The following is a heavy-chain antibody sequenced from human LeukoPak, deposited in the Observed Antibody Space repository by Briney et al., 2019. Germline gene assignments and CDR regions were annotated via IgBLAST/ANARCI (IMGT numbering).Heavy chain of an antibody. CDR1: GFAFSSFA. Sequence: GGSLRLSCVASGFAFSSFAMSWVRQAPGKGLEWVSGLTGSGSTYHADSVKGRFTISRDNSKNTLSLQMNSLRAEDTAVYYCARDQVLRFWYYYDSSGPFDYWGQGTLVTVSS. V-gene: IGHV3-23*01. CDR3: ARDQVLRFWYYYDSSGPFDY. CDR2: LTGSGST. D-gene: IGHD3-22*01. J-gene: IGHJ4*02.